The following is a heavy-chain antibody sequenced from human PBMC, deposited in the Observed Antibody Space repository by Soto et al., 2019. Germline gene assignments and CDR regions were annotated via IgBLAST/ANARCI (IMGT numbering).Heavy chain of an antibody. CDR2: IWYDGSNK. Sequence: GESLKISCAASGFTFSSYGMHWVRQAPGKGLEWVAVIWYDGSNKYYADSVKGRFTISRDNSKNTLYLQMNSLRAEDTAVYYCARDRGYCSSTSCYGGVDWFDPWGQGTLVTVSS. V-gene: IGHV3-33*01. CDR3: ARDRGYCSSTSCYGGVDWFDP. CDR1: GFTFSSYG. J-gene: IGHJ5*02. D-gene: IGHD2-2*01.